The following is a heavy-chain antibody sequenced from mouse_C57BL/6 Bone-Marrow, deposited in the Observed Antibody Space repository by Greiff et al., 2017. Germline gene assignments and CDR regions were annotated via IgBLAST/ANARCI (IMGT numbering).Heavy chain of an antibody. V-gene: IGHV1-80*01. Sequence: VQLQQSGAELVKPGASVKISCKASGYSFSSYWMNWVKQRPGKGLEWIGQIYPGDGDTNYNGKFKGKATLTADKSSSTAYMQLSSLTSEDSAVYFCARHYYGSSHWYFGVWGTGTTVTVSS. J-gene: IGHJ1*03. CDR3: ARHYYGSSHWYFGV. CDR1: GYSFSSYW. CDR2: IYPGDGDT. D-gene: IGHD1-1*01.